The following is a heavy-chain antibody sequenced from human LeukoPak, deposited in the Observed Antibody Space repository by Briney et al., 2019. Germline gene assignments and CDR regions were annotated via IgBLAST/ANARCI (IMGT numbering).Heavy chain of an antibody. CDR2: IYTSGST. V-gene: IGHV4-4*07. D-gene: IGHD3-10*01. J-gene: IGHJ2*01. CDR3: ARDHRVRGVNVWYFDL. CDR1: GGSINSNY. Sequence: SETLSLTCAVSGGSINSNYWSWIRQPAGKGLEWIGRIYTSGSTNYNPSLKSRVTMSVDTSKTHFSLKLSSVTAAYPAVYYCARDHRVRGVNVWYFDLWGRGTLVTVSS.